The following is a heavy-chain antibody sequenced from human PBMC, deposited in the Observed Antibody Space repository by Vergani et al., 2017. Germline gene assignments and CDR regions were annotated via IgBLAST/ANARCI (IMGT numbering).Heavy chain of an antibody. CDR3: AKIKRWNYYGSGSYFDY. D-gene: IGHD3-10*01. V-gene: IGHV1-18*01. CDR1: GYTFTSYG. Sequence: QVQLVQSGAEVKKPGASVKVSCKASGYTFTSYGISWVRQAPGQGLEWMGWISAYNGNTNYAQKLQGRVTMTTDTSTSTAYMELRSLRSDDTAVYYCAKIKRWNYYGSGSYFDYWGQGTLVTVSS. CDR2: ISAYNGNT. J-gene: IGHJ4*02.